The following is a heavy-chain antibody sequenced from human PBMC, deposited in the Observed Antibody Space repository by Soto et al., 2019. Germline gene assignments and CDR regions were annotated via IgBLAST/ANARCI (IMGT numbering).Heavy chain of an antibody. V-gene: IGHV4-59*01. J-gene: IGHJ6*02. CDR3: ARGDFDWLFRTASHYYYCGMDV. CDR2: IYYSGST. D-gene: IGHD3-9*01. CDR1: GGSISSYY. Sequence: PSETLSLTCSVSGGSISSYYWSWIRQPPGKGLEWIGYIYYSGSTHYNPSLKSRVTISVDTSKNQFSLKLSSVTAADTAVYYCARGDFDWLFRTASHYYYCGMDVWGEVTKV.